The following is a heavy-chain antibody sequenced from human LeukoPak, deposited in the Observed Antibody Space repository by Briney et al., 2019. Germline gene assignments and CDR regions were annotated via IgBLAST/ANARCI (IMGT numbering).Heavy chain of an antibody. CDR2: ISGSGGST. CDR3: AKIVKEYCSSTSCFYYYYYMDV. J-gene: IGHJ6*03. CDR1: GFTFSSYG. V-gene: IGHV3-23*01. D-gene: IGHD2-2*01. Sequence: GGSLRLSCAASGFTFSSYGMSWVRQAPGKGLEWVSAISGSGGSTYYADSVKGRFTISRDNSKNTLYLQMNSLRAEDTAVYYCAKIVKEYCSSTSCFYYYYYMDVWGKGTTVTISS.